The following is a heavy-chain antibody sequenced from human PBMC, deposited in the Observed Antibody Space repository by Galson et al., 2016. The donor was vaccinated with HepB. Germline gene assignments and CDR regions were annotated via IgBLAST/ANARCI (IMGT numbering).Heavy chain of an antibody. V-gene: IGHV1-3*01. D-gene: IGHD3-16*02. J-gene: IGHJ4*02. Sequence: SVKVSCKASGYTFTNYAMHWVRQAPGQTFEWMGWINAGNGNIKFSQKFRGRMIIIRDTAASTGYMELNSQTSEDTGMYYCARGPVTPDYFWGSYRFDLWGQGTLVTVAS. CDR1: GYTFTNYA. CDR3: ARGPVTPDYFWGSYRFDL. CDR2: INAGNGNI.